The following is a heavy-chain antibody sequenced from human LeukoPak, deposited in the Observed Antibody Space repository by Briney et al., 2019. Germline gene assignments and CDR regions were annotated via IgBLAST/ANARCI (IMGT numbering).Heavy chain of an antibody. J-gene: IGHJ4*02. Sequence: GASVKVSCKASGGTFSSYAISWVRQAPGQGPEWMGGIIPIFGTPNYAQKFQGRVTITADESTSTAYMELSSLRSEDTAVYYCARDPDIDSSGYYFTYWGQGTLVTVSS. V-gene: IGHV1-69*13. CDR2: IIPIFGTP. CDR3: ARDPDIDSSGYYFTY. CDR1: GGTFSSYA. D-gene: IGHD3-22*01.